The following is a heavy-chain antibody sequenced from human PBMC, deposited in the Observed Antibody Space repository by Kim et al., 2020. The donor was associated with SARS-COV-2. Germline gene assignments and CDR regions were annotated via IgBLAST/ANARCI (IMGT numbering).Heavy chain of an antibody. CDR1: GFTFDDYP. CDR3: AKGGEYSSSWSIDY. D-gene: IGHD6-13*01. CDR2: ITFNSGTI. J-gene: IGHJ4*02. Sequence: GGSLRLSCVASGFTFDDYPMHWVRQAPGKGLEWVSGITFNSGTIGYADSVKGRFTISRDNAKNSLYLQMNSLRAEDTALYYCAKGGEYSSSWSIDYWGRGTLVTVSS. V-gene: IGHV3-9*01.